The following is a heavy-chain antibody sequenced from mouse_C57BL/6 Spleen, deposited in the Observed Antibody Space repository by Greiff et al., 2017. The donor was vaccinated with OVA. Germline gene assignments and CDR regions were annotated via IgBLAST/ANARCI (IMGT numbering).Heavy chain of an antibody. Sequence: EVKLQESGGGLVQPGGSMKLSCVASGFTFSNYWMNWVRQSPEKGLEWVAQIRLKSDNYATHYAESVKGRFTISRDDSKSSVYLQMNNLRAEDTGIYYCTGGATVVAFDYWGQGTTLTVSS. J-gene: IGHJ2*01. CDR3: TGGATVVAFDY. D-gene: IGHD1-1*01. CDR2: IRLKSDNYAT. CDR1: GFTFSNYW. V-gene: IGHV6-3*01.